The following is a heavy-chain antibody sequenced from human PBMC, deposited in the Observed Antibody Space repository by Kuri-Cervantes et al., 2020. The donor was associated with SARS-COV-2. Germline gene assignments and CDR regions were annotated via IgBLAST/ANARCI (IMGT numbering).Heavy chain of an antibody. Sequence: ASVKVSCKASGYTFTGYYMHWVRQAPGQGLEWMGWINPNSGGTNYAQKFQGRVTMTRDTSISTAYMELSRLRSDDTAVYYCARNWSGYFPWVYYYGMDVWGQGTTVTVSS. J-gene: IGHJ6*02. V-gene: IGHV1-2*02. CDR3: ARNWSGYFPWVYYYGMDV. CDR2: INPNSGGT. D-gene: IGHD3-3*01. CDR1: GYTFTGYY.